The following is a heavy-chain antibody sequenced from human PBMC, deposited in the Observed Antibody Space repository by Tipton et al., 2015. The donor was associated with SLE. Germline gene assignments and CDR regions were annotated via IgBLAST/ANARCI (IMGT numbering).Heavy chain of an antibody. D-gene: IGHD4-17*01. CDR1: GFAVSSNY. J-gene: IGHJ4*02. V-gene: IGHV3-21*01. Sequence: SLRLSCAASGFAVSSNYMSWVRQAPGKGLEWVSSISSSSSYIYYADSVKGRFTISRDNAKNSLYLQMNSLRAEDTAVYYCARLWGLRSDYWGQGTLVTVSS. CDR2: ISSSSSYI. CDR3: ARLWGLRSDY.